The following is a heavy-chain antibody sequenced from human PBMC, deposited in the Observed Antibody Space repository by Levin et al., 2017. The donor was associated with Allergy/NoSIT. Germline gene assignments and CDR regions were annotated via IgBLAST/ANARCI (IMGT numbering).Heavy chain of an antibody. V-gene: IGHV1-69*13. Sequence: GASVKVSCKASGGTVSSYGISWVRQAPGQGLEWMGGITPMFGTANYAQKFQGRVTITADESTNTAYMEVSSLRSEDTAVYYCARDHPPIDYSDTIGFFDYWGQGTLVTVSS. CDR2: ITPMFGTA. D-gene: IGHD3-22*01. CDR1: GGTVSSYG. CDR3: ARDHPPIDYSDTIGFFDY. J-gene: IGHJ4*02.